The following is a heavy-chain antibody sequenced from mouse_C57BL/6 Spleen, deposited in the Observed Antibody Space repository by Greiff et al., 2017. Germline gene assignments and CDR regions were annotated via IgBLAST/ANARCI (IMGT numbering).Heavy chain of an antibody. CDR3: AIPYYYVWYFDD. D-gene: IGHD1-1*01. J-gene: IGHJ1*03. CDR2: IYPGDGDT. CDR1: GYAFSSSW. V-gene: IGHV1-82*01. Sequence: QVQLQQSGPELVKPGASVKISCKASGYAFSSSWMNWVKQRPGKGLEWIGRIYPGDGDTNYNGKFKGKATLTADKSSSTAYMQLSSLTSEDSAVYFFAIPYYYVWYFDDWGTGTTLTVSS.